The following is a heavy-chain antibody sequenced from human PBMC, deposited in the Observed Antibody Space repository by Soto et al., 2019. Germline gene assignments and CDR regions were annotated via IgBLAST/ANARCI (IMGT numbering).Heavy chain of an antibody. CDR3: AIPLARTTPFDY. J-gene: IGHJ4*02. CDR1: GYTFINYY. D-gene: IGHD1-7*01. Sequence: GESLKISGQASGYTFINYYIAWVRQVPGKGLEWMGRIDPSDSYIKYSPSFEGHVTMSVDKSISTAFLQWSRLEASDTAMYFCAIPLARTTPFDYWGQGSLVTVSS. V-gene: IGHV5-10-1*01. CDR2: IDPSDSYI.